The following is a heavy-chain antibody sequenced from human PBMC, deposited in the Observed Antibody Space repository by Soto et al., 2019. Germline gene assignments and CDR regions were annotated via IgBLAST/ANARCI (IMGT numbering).Heavy chain of an antibody. V-gene: IGHV1-69*06. CDR1: GGTFSSYA. CDR3: ASLGWGYSGYDTYYYYYGMDV. D-gene: IGHD5-12*01. J-gene: IGHJ6*02. Sequence: SVKVSCKASGGTFSSYAISGVRQAPGQGLEWMGGIIPIFGTANYAQKFQGRVTITADKSTSTAYMELSSLRSEDTAVYYCASLGWGYSGYDTYYYYYGMDVWGQGTTVTVSS. CDR2: IIPIFGTA.